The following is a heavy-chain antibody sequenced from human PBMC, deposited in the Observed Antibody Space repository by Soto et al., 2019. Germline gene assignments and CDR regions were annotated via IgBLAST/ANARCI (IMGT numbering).Heavy chain of an antibody. CDR3: ARALTGGFWFFDL. J-gene: IGHJ2*01. CDR2: IYYSGST. V-gene: IGHV4-31*03. CDR1: GGSISNGGYY. Sequence: QVQLQESGPGLVKPSQTLSLTCTVSGGSISNGGYYWSWIRQHPGKGLEWISYIYYSGSTYYNPSLKRRVTISVDTSKNQFPLKMNSVTAADTAVYYCARALTGGFWFFDLWGRGTLVTVSS. D-gene: IGHD7-27*01.